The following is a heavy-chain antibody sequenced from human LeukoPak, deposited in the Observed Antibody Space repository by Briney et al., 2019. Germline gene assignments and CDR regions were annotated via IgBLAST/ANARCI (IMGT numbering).Heavy chain of an antibody. CDR3: ATRDESRTDVTPCDH. CDR1: GASTSSGNW. CDR2: IHHSGTT. D-gene: IGHD5-24*01. V-gene: IGHV4-4*02. Sequence: PSETLSLTCGVAGASTSSGNWWTWVRQPPGQGLEWIGEIHHSGTTNYNPSLMPRVTISVDKSRNQFFLDLTSVTGADTAVYYCATRDESRTDVTPCDHWGQGALVTVSS. J-gene: IGHJ4*02.